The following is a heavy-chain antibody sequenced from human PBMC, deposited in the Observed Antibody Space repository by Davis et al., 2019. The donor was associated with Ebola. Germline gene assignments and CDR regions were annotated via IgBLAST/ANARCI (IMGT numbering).Heavy chain of an antibody. V-gene: IGHV4-39*07. CDR1: GGSISSSSYY. J-gene: IGHJ6*02. D-gene: IGHD4-17*01. Sequence: SETLSLTCTVSGGSISSSSYYWGWIRQPPGKGLEWIGNYYYTGSTYYSPSLRSRVTISVDTSKNLFSLKLTSVTAADTAVYYCATLKGSGDYFLLYYYYGMDVWGQGTTVTVSS. CDR3: ATLKGSGDYFLLYYYYGMDV. CDR2: YYYTGST.